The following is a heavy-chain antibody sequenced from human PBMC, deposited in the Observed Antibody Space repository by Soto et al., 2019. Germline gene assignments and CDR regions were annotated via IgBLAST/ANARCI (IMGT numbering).Heavy chain of an antibody. V-gene: IGHV3-21*01. CDR1: GFAFISYS. J-gene: IGHJ4*02. CDR2: ISSSSSYI. CDR3: ARDFSVVGSTTD. D-gene: IGHD2-2*01. Sequence: PWGSLRLSCAASGFAFISYSINLFRQAPVKWLEWVSSISSSSSYIYYADSVKGRFTISRDNAKNSLYLQMNSLRAEDTAVYYCARDFSVVGSTTDWGQGTLVTVSS.